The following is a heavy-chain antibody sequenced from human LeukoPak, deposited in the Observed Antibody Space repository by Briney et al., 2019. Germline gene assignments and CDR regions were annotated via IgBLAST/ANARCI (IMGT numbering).Heavy chain of an antibody. D-gene: IGHD3-10*01. Sequence: GGSLRLSCAASGFTFSDYTMSWVRQAPGKGLEWVSSITYSGGDTYFADSLKGRFTFSRDNSKNTVYLQMNSLRLEDTAVYYCARDNLPATPRFMYDSGTPGYYGMDVWGQGTTVSVSS. CDR3: ARDNLPATPRFMYDSGTPGYYGMDV. V-gene: IGHV3-23*01. CDR1: GFTFSDYT. J-gene: IGHJ6*02. CDR2: ITYSGGDT.